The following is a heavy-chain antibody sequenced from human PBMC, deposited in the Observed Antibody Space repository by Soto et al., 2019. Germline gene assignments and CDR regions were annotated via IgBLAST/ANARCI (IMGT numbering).Heavy chain of an antibody. V-gene: IGHV3-7*03. J-gene: IGHJ6*02. CDR2: IKQDGSEK. Sequence: PGGSLRLSCAASGFTFSSYWMSWVRQAPGKGLEWVANIKQDGSEKYYVDSVKGRFTISRDNAKNPLYLQMNSLRAEDTAVYYCARGRSSGWYGLYYYYYGMDVWGQGTTVTVSS. CDR3: ARGRSSGWYGLYYYYYGMDV. D-gene: IGHD6-19*01. CDR1: GFTFSSYW.